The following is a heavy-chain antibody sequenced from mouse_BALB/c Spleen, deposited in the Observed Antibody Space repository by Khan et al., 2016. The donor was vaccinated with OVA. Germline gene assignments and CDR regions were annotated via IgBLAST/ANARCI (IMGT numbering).Heavy chain of an antibody. CDR3: ARHNYGPFAY. D-gene: IGHD1-1*01. Sequence: EVELVESGGDLVKPGGSLKLSCAASGFTFSTFAMSWVRQTPDKRLEWVATISTAGDYIYYPASVKGRFTISSDNAKNTLYLQMSSLRSEDTSMYYCARHNYGPFAYWGQGTLVTVSA. CDR2: ISTAGDYI. J-gene: IGHJ3*01. V-gene: IGHV5-6*01. CDR1: GFTFSTFA.